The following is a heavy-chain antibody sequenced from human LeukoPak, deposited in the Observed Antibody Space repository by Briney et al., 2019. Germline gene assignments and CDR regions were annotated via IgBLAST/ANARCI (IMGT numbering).Heavy chain of an antibody. V-gene: IGHV3-74*01. CDR2: IRSDGSIT. Sequence: PGGSLRLSCAAPGFTFSGYWMHWVRQAPGKGLAWVSVIRSDGSITTYADSVKGRFTISRDTAKNTLYLQMNSLRAEDTAVYYCARDGRRGNFDKWGQGTLVSVSS. D-gene: IGHD1-26*01. CDR3: ARDGRRGNFDK. CDR1: GFTFSGYW. J-gene: IGHJ4*02.